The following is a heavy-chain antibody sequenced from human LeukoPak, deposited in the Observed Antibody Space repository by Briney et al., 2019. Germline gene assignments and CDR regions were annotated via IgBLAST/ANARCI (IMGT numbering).Heavy chain of an antibody. D-gene: IGHD6-19*01. Sequence: AGRSLKLSCAASGFAFRTYAMHWVRQAPGKGLEWLAVITYDGNVQHYTDSVKGRFTISRDNSKNTLYLQMNSLRTEDTAVYYCAKREAVAAMSDFDYWGQGTLVTVSS. J-gene: IGHJ4*02. CDR3: AKREAVAAMSDFDY. CDR1: GFAFRTYA. V-gene: IGHV3-30-3*02. CDR2: ITYDGNVQ.